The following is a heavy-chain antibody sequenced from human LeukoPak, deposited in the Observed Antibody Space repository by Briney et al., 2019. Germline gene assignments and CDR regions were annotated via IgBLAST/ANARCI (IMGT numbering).Heavy chain of an antibody. CDR1: GFIASSNY. J-gene: IGHJ4*02. Sequence: AGGSLRLSCVVSGFIASSNYMTWVRQAPGKGLEGISFIYSGGSTYYADSVMGRFTISRDNSKTTLFLQMNSLKAEDTAVYYCATGGRSGVALEQWGQGTLVTVSS. D-gene: IGHD1/OR15-1a*01. V-gene: IGHV3-53*01. CDR2: IYSGGST. CDR3: ATGGRSGVALEQ.